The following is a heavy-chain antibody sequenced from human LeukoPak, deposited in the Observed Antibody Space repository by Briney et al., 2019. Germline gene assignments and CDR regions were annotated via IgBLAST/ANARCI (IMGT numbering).Heavy chain of an antibody. Sequence: ASVKVSCKASRYTFTNYGISWVRQAPGGGLEWMGWMNPNSGNTGYAQKFQGRDTMTRNTSISTAYMELSSLRSEDTAVYYCARSLRRRAFDYWGQGTLVTVSS. CDR3: ARSLRRRAFDY. CDR2: MNPNSGNT. V-gene: IGHV1-8*02. D-gene: IGHD2-15*01. J-gene: IGHJ4*02. CDR1: RYTFTNYG.